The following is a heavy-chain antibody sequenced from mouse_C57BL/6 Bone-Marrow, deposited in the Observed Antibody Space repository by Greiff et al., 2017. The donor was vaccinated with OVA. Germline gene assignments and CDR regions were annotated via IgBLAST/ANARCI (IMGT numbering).Heavy chain of an antibody. D-gene: IGHD4-1*01. Sequence: VQLQQSGPVLVKPGASVKMSCKASGYTFTDYYMNWVKQSHGKSLEWIGVINPYNGGTSYNQKFKGKATLTVDKSSSTAYMELNSLTSEDSAVYYCVRWDWDGWYFDVWGTGTTVTVSS. CDR2: INPYNGGT. CDR3: VRWDWDGWYFDV. CDR1: GYTFTDYY. J-gene: IGHJ1*03. V-gene: IGHV1-19*01.